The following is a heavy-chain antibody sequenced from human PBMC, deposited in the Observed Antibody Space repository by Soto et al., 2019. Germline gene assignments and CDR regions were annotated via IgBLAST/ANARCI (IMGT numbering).Heavy chain of an antibody. V-gene: IGHV3-33*01. CDR2: IWYDGSNK. J-gene: IGHJ6*02. CDR1: GFTFSSYG. CDR3: ARELRQWRVCYYYGMDV. Sequence: GGSLRLSCAASGFTFSSYGMHWVRQAPGKGLEWVAVIWYDGSNKYYADSVKGRFTISRDNSKNTLYLQMNSLRAEDTAVYYCARELRQWRVCYYYGMDVWGQGTTVT. D-gene: IGHD6-19*01.